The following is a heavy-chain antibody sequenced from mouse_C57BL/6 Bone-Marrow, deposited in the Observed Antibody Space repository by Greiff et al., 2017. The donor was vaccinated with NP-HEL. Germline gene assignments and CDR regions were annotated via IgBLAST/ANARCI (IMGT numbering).Heavy chain of an antibody. J-gene: IGHJ4*01. CDR1: GFTFSDYY. D-gene: IGHD1-1*01. CDR2: ISNGGGST. Sequence: EVKLVESGGGLVQPGGSLKLSCAASGFTFSDYYMYWVRQTPEKRLEWVAYISNGGGSTYYPDTVKGRFTISRDNANNTLYLQMSRLKSEDTAMYYCARRGGLLRSWDAMDYWGQGTSVTVSS. V-gene: IGHV5-12*01. CDR3: ARRGGLLRSWDAMDY.